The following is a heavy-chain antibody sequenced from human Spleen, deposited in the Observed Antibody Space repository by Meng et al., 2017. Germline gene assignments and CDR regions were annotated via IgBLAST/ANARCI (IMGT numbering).Heavy chain of an antibody. CDR1: GDSVSSNSAS. V-gene: IGHV6-1*01. CDR2: TYYRSKWYN. J-gene: IGHJ4*02. Sequence: QIQLQQSGPVLVKLSQTLSLTCAISGDSVSSNSASWNWLRQSPSRGLEWLGRTYYRSKWYNDYAVSVKSRITINPDTSKNQFSLQLNSVTPEDTAVYYCARQEGAFDYWGQGTLVTVSS. D-gene: IGHD3-16*01. CDR3: ARQEGAFDY.